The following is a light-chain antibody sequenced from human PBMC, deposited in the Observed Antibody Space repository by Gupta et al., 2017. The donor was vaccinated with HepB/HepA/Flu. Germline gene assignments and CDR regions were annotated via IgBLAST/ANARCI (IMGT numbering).Light chain of an antibody. CDR3: QQYYSTLFT. V-gene: IGKV4-1*01. Sequence: DIVMTQSPDSLAVSLGERATINCKSSQSVLYSSSSKNYLPCYQQKPGQRPKLLIYWASTRGSGVPDRFSGSGSGTDFTLTISSLQAEDVALYYCQQYYSTLFTFGPGTKVDIK. J-gene: IGKJ3*01. CDR1: QSVLYSSSSKNY. CDR2: WAS.